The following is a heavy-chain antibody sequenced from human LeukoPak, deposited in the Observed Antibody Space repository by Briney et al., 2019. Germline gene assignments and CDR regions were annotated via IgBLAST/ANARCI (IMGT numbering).Heavy chain of an antibody. V-gene: IGHV4-59*11. D-gene: IGHD1-7*01. J-gene: IGHJ3*01. CDR1: GGSITTHY. CDR3: ARDRRRELVHAFDV. Sequence: PSETLSLTCTVSGGSITTHYWSWIRQPPGEGLEWIGYVHYTDSPNFNPSLKSRVTISLDTSKNQSSLKLTSVTAADAAVYYCARDRRRELVHAFDVWGRGTMVTVSS. CDR2: VHYTDSP.